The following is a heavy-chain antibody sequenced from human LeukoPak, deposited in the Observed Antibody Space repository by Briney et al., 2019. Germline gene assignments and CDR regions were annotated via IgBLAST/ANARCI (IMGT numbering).Heavy chain of an antibody. CDR1: GGSISSSSYY. Sequence: SETLSLTCTVSGGSISSSSYYWGWIRQPPGKGLEWIGSIYYSGSTYYNPSLKSRVTISVDTSKNQFSLKLSSVTAADTAVYYCARLRAYNKLWFGELYPPYYFDYWGQGTLVTVSS. CDR3: ARLRAYNKLWFGELYPPYYFDY. J-gene: IGHJ4*02. V-gene: IGHV4-39*01. D-gene: IGHD3-10*01. CDR2: IYYSGST.